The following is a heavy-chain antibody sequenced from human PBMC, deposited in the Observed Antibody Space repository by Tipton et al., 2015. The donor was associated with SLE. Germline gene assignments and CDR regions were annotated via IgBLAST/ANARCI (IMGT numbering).Heavy chain of an antibody. D-gene: IGHD3-3*01. CDR1: GGSFSGYF. CDR2: INQSGSI. Sequence: TLSLTCAVYGGSFSGYFWNWIRQPPGKGLEWIGEINQSGSINYNPSLKSRATISVDTSKNQFSLKLSSVTAADTAIYYCARSGFLEWLLPIGFDYWGQGTLVTVSS. V-gene: IGHV4-34*01. J-gene: IGHJ4*02. CDR3: ARSGFLEWLLPIGFDY.